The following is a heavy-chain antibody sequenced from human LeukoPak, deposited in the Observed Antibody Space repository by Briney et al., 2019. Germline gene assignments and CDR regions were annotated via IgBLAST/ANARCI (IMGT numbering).Heavy chain of an antibody. J-gene: IGHJ6*02. V-gene: IGHV3-15*01. Sequence: GGSLRLSCAASGFTFSSYAMHWVRQAPGKGLEWVGRIKTNTDGGTTDYAAPVKGRFTISRDDSKNTLYLQMNSLKTEDAAVYYCCLLWFGQRNVWGQGTTVTVSS. CDR2: IKTNTDGGTT. CDR3: CLLWFGQRNV. CDR1: GFTFSSYA. D-gene: IGHD3-10*01.